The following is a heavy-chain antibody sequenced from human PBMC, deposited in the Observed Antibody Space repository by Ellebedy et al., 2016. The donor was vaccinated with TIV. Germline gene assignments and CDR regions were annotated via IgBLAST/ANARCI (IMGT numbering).Heavy chain of an antibody. CDR2: IWYDESNE. D-gene: IGHD3-10*01. V-gene: IGHV3-33*06. Sequence: GESLKISCLGSGFTFSSYGMHWVRQAPGKGLAWVAVIWYDESNEYYADSVKGRFNISRDNSKHTLYLQMNSLRAEDTAVYYCAKRVTMVREVITYYHYVMDVWGQGTTVTVSS. J-gene: IGHJ6*02. CDR3: AKRVTMVREVITYYHYVMDV. CDR1: GFTFSSYG.